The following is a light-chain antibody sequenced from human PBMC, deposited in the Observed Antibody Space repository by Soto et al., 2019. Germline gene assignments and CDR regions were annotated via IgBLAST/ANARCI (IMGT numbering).Light chain of an antibody. CDR1: QAIGNS. CDR2: TAS. J-gene: IGKJ5*01. CDR3: QQSYSTPT. V-gene: IGKV1-27*01. Sequence: EIQVTQSPSSVSASVRDRVTITCRASQAIGNSLAWYQQKPGKVPTLLIHTASTLQSGVPSRFSGSGSGTDFTLTISSLQPEDVATYYSQQSYSTPTFGQGTRLEIK.